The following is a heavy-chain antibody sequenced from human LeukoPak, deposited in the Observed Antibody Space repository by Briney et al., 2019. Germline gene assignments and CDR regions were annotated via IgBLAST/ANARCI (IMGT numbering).Heavy chain of an antibody. Sequence: SVKVSCKASGGTFSSYAISWVRQAPGQGLEWMGGIIPIFGTANYAQKFQGRVTITADESTSTAYMELSSLRSEDTAVYYCARDLYGRTTVVTHGNLWGQGTLVTVSS. CDR1: GGTFSSYA. CDR3: ARDLYGRTTVVTHGNL. J-gene: IGHJ4*02. V-gene: IGHV1-69*13. CDR2: IIPIFGTA. D-gene: IGHD4-23*01.